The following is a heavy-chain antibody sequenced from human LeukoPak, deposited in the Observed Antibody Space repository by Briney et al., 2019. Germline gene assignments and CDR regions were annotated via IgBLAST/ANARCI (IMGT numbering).Heavy chain of an antibody. J-gene: IGHJ4*02. CDR2: INPSGGST. D-gene: IGHD2-21*02. CDR1: GYTFTSYY. V-gene: IGHV1-46*01. Sequence: ASVKVSCKASGYTFTSYYMHWVRQAPGQGLEWMGIINPSGGSTSYAQKFRGRVTMTRDTSTSTVYMELSSLRSEDTAVYYCARERVVVTALGEFDYWGQGTLVTVSS. CDR3: ARERVVVTALGEFDY.